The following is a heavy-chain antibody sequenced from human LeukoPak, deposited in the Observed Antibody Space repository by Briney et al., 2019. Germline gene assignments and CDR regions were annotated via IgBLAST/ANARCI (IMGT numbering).Heavy chain of an antibody. D-gene: IGHD1-7*01. V-gene: IGHV1-2*02. J-gene: IGHJ5*02. CDR2: INPNSGGT. Sequence: ASVTVSCKASGYTFTGYYMHWVRQAPGQALEWLGWINPNSGGTNYAQKFQGRVTMTRDTSISTAYLELSRLRSDDTAVYYCARNYGGDWFDPWGQGTLVTVSS. CDR1: GYTFTGYY. CDR3: ARNYGGDWFDP.